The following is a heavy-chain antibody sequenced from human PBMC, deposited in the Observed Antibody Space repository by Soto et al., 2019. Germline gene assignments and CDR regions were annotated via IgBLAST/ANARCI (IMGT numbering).Heavy chain of an antibody. J-gene: IGHJ4*02. D-gene: IGHD6-6*01. CDR2: ISSSGGST. CDR3: ARAARPFDY. V-gene: IGHV3-23*01. Sequence: GGSLRLSCAASGFTFSSYAMTWVRQAPGKGLEWVSAISSSGGSTYYADSVKGQFTISRDNSKNTLYLQMNSLRVEDTAIYYCARAARPFDYWGQGTPVTVSS. CDR1: GFTFSSYA.